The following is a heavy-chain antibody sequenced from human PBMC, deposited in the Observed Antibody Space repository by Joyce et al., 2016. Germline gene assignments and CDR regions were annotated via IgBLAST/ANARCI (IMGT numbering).Heavy chain of an antibody. D-gene: IGHD2-15*01. V-gene: IGHV3-23*04. CDR2: IGASGGGR. CDR3: ARAKTVVVAYTLRDGFDV. Sequence: QLEESGGTLVHPGGSLRLSCKVSYGLSNKNGMAGVRQDPGNGLEWVSAIGASGGGRYYADSVKGRFTVSRDNSKNMMYLEMTSLQIEDTAVYYCARAKTVVVAYTLRDGFDVWGQGTQVAVSS. CDR1: GLSNKNG. J-gene: IGHJ3*01.